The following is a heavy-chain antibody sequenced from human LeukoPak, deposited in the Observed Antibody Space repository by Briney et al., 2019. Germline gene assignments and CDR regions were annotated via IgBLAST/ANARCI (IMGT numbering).Heavy chain of an antibody. CDR1: GGSFSGCY. J-gene: IGHJ4*02. D-gene: IGHD1-14*01. Sequence: PSETLSLTCVVYGGSFSGCYWSWIRQPPGKGLEWIGEINHSGSTNYNPSLKSRVTISVDTSKNQFSLKLSSVTAADTAVYYCARVGRYYFDYWGQGTLVTVSS. CDR2: INHSGST. V-gene: IGHV4-34*01. CDR3: ARVGRYYFDY.